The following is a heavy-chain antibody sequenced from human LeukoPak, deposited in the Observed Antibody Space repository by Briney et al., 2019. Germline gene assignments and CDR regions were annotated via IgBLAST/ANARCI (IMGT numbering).Heavy chain of an antibody. CDR1: GITISSSG. CDR3: AKNPRASGWYFDY. CDR2: ISGSDER. V-gene: IGHV3-23*01. J-gene: IGHJ4*02. Sequence: GGSLRLSCAASGITISSSGMSWVRQIPGGGLFWVSAISGSDERFYADSVKGRFTISRDNSKNTLYLQMNRLTVEDTAVYYCAKNPRASGWYFDYWGQGTLVTVSS. D-gene: IGHD6-19*01.